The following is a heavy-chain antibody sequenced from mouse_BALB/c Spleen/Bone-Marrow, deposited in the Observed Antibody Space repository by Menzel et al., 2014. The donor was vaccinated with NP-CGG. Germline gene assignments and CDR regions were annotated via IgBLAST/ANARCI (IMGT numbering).Heavy chain of an antibody. CDR2: IYPFSGSS. CDR3: TRSPITTVVAETMDC. V-gene: IGHV1S22*01. J-gene: IGHJ4*01. CDR1: GYTFTSYW. D-gene: IGHD1-1*01. Sequence: LQQSGSELVRPGTSVKLSCKASGYTFTSYWMHWVKQRPEQGLEWIGNIYPFSGSSNYDEKFKSKATLTVDTSSSTAYMQLISLTSEDSAVYYCTRSPITTVVAETMDCWGQGTSVTVSS.